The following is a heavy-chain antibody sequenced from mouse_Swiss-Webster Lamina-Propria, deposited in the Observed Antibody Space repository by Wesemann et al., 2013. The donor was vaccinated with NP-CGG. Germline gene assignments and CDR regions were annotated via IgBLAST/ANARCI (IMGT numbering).Heavy chain of an antibody. Sequence: GLEWIGVINPGSGGTNYNEKFKGKATLTADKSSSTAYMQLSSLTSEDSAVYFCARVPLTPNWDYFDYVGPRHHSHSLL. CDR3: ARVPLTPNWDYFDY. V-gene: IGHV1-54*01. CDR2: INPGSGGT. J-gene: IGHJ2*01. D-gene: IGHD4-1*01.